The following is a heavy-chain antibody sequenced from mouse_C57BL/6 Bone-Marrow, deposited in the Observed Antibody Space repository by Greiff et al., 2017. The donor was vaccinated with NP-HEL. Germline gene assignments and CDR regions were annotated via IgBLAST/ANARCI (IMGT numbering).Heavy chain of an antibody. J-gene: IGHJ4*01. Sequence: EVKLMESGGGLVQPGESLKLSCESNEYEFPSHDMSWVRKTPEKRLELVAAINSDGGSTYYPDTMESRFIFSRDNTKKTLYLQMGSLRSEDTAMYDWERHRNSNRNAMDYWGQGTSLTVSS. CDR1: EYEFPSHD. D-gene: IGHD2-5*01. CDR2: INSDGGST. CDR3: ERHRNSNRNAMDY. V-gene: IGHV5-2*03.